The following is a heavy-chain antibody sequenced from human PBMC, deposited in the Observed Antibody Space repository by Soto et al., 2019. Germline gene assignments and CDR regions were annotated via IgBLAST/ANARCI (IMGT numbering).Heavy chain of an antibody. D-gene: IGHD1-26*01. Sequence: LSLTCTVSGGSISSGDYYWSWIRQPPGKGLEWIGYIYYSGSTYYNPSLKSRVTISVDTSKNQFSLKLSSVTAADTAVYYCAREAGWELPVDYYGMDVWGQGTTVTVSS. J-gene: IGHJ6*02. CDR2: IYYSGST. V-gene: IGHV4-30-4*01. CDR3: AREAGWELPVDYYGMDV. CDR1: GGSISSGDYY.